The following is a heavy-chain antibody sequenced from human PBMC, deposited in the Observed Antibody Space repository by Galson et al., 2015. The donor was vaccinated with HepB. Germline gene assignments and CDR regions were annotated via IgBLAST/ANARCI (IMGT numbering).Heavy chain of an antibody. CDR3: ARNLTYGDDLDY. J-gene: IGHJ4*02. CDR1: GFTFSSYS. V-gene: IGHV3-21*01. Sequence: SLRLSCAASGFTFSSYSMNWVRQAPGKGLEWVSSISSSSSYIYYADSVKGRFTISRDNAKNSLYLQMNSLRAEDTAVYYCARNLTYGDDLDYWGQGTLVTVSS. D-gene: IGHD4-17*01. CDR2: ISSSSSYI.